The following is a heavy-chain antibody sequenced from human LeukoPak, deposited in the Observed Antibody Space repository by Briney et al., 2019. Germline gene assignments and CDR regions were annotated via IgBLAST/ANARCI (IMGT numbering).Heavy chain of an antibody. CDR2: ISYDGSNK. CDR1: GFTFSSYG. CDR3: ARCTTGRTFGSLREIKRSREIDY. Sequence: PGGSLRLSCEASGFTFSSYGMHWVRQAPGKGLEWVAVISYDGSNKYYADSVKGRFTISRDNSKNTLYLQMNSLRTEDAAVYYCARCTTGRTFGSLREIKRSREIDYWGQGTLVTVSS. J-gene: IGHJ4*02. V-gene: IGHV3-30*03. D-gene: IGHD1-1*01.